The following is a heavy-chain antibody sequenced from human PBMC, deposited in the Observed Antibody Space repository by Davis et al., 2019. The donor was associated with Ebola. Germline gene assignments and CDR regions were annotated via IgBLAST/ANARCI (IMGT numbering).Heavy chain of an antibody. Sequence: GGSLRLSCAASGFTFSNAWMSWVRQAPGKGLEWVAFIRYDGSNKYYADSVKGRFTISRDNSKNTLYLQMNTLRAEDTAVYYCARDLGMGRRVDAFDIWGQGTMVTVSS. CDR1: GFTFSNAW. CDR3: ARDLGMGRRVDAFDI. D-gene: IGHD7-27*01. CDR2: IRYDGSNK. V-gene: IGHV3-30*02. J-gene: IGHJ3*02.